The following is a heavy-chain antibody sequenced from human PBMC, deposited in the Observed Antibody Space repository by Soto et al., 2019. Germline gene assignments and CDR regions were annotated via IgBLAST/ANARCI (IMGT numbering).Heavy chain of an antibody. V-gene: IGHV3-74*01. Sequence: GGSLRLSCTASGFTLNYYWMHWVRQAPGKGLVWVSRINSDGTTTNYADSVKGRFTISRDNAKNTLYLEMNSLRAEDTAVYYCANFYSGSYSTYWGQGTLVTVSS. CDR1: GFTLNYYW. D-gene: IGHD1-26*01. CDR3: ANFYSGSYSTY. J-gene: IGHJ4*02. CDR2: INSDGTTT.